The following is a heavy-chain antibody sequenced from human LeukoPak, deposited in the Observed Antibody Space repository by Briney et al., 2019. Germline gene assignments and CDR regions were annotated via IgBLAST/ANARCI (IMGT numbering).Heavy chain of an antibody. Sequence: GESLRISCKGSGYSFTSYWISWGRQMPGKGLEGMGRIDPSDSYTNDSPSFQGHVTISADTSISTAYLQWSSLNASDTAMYYCARHLYSSRWYPYYYYGMDVWGKGTTVTVSS. CDR3: ARHLYSSRWYPYYYYGMDV. D-gene: IGHD6-13*01. V-gene: IGHV5-10-1*01. CDR1: GYSFTSYW. J-gene: IGHJ6*04. CDR2: IDPSDSYT.